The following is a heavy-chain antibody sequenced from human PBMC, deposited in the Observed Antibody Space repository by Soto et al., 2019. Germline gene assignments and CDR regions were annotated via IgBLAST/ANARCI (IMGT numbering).Heavy chain of an antibody. D-gene: IGHD2-15*01. CDR2: MNPNSGNT. CDR1: GYTFTSYD. J-gene: IGHJ6*02. CDR3: ARASRDIGNYGMDV. Sequence: QVQLVQSGAEVKKPWASVKVSCKASGYTFTSYDINWVRQATVQGLEWMGWMNPNSGNTGYAQKFQGRVTMTRNTSISTAYMELSSLRSEDTAVYYCARASRDIGNYGMDVWGQGTTVTVSS. V-gene: IGHV1-8*01.